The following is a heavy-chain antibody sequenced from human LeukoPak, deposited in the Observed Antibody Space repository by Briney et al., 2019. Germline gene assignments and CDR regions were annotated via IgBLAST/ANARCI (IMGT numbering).Heavy chain of an antibody. CDR3: ARGPYSYDSSGAFDI. Sequence: PSETLSLTCTVSGGSISSSSYYWGWIRQPPGKGLEWIASMYYSGSTYYNPSLKSRVTISVDTSKNQFSLKLSSVTAADTAVYFCARGPYSYDSSGAFDIWGQGTMVTVSS. J-gene: IGHJ3*02. CDR2: MYYSGST. D-gene: IGHD3-22*01. V-gene: IGHV4-39*07. CDR1: GGSISSSSYY.